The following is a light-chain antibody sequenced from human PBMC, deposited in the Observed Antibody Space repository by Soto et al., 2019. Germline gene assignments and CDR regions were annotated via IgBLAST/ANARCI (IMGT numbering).Light chain of an antibody. J-gene: IGKJ1*01. CDR3: QPFFYSPT. CDR1: RSVLFTSNDKSF. V-gene: IGKV4-1*01. Sequence: DILMTQSPASLAVSLGERATINCRSSRSVLFTSNDKSFVAWYQQKPGQSPKLLINWASTREPGVPARFSGSGSGTEFTPNINRLQADDVPTYYCQPFFYSPTFGQGTIVDI. CDR2: WAS.